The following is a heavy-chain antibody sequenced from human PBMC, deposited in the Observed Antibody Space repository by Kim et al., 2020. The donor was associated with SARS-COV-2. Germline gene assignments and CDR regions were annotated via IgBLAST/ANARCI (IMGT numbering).Heavy chain of an antibody. CDR3: ARSYSGTYFSAFDI. CDR2: IYNGGIT. D-gene: IGHD1-26*01. V-gene: IGHV4-59*08. Sequence: SETLSLTCTVSGDSMNTYYWSWIRQPPGKGLEWIGYIYNGGITNYSPSLKGRVTISVDTSKNQFSLKLTSVTAADTAVYYCARSYSGTYFSAFDIWGQGTVVTVSS. CDR1: GDSMNTYY. J-gene: IGHJ3*02.